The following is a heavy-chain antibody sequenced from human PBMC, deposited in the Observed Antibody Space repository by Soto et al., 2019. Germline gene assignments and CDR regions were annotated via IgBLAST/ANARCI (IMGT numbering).Heavy chain of an antibody. Sequence: EVQLVESGGGLVQPGGSLRLSCAASGFTVSSNYMSWVRQAPGKGLEWVSVIYSGGSTYYADSVKGRFTISRDNSKNTLYLQMNSLRAEDTVVYYCARDFGGRHPSDYWGQGTLVTVSS. V-gene: IGHV3-66*01. CDR3: ARDFGGRHPSDY. CDR2: IYSGGST. D-gene: IGHD3-16*01. CDR1: GFTVSSNY. J-gene: IGHJ4*02.